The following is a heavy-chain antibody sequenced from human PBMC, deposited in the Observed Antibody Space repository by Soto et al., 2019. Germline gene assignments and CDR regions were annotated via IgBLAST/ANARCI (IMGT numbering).Heavy chain of an antibody. CDR3: ARPGYQKYYCNGMDV. Sequence: QVQLVQSGAEVQKPGSSVKVSCKASGGTFSSYAISWVRQAPGQGLEWMGGIIPIFGTADYAQKFQGRVTTTAEEYANTAHSEQRSVRSEDRGVYYCARPGYQKYYCNGMDVWGQGTTVTVSS. D-gene: IGHD5-12*01. CDR2: IIPIFGTA. CDR1: GGTFSSYA. J-gene: IGHJ6*02. V-gene: IGHV1-69*01.